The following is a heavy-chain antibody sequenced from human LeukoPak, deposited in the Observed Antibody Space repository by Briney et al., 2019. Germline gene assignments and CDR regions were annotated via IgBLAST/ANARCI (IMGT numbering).Heavy chain of an antibody. CDR1: GGSISSSSYY. CDR2: IYYSGGT. D-gene: IGHD3-22*01. J-gene: IGHJ4*02. CDR3: ARGRGYYDSSGYYNRYYFDY. Sequence: SETLSLTCTVSGGSISSSSYYWGWIRQPPGKGLEWIGSIYYSGGTYYNPSLKSRVTISVDTSKNQFSLKLSSVTAADTAVCYCARGRGYYDSSGYYNRYYFDYWGQGNLVTVSS. V-gene: IGHV4-39*07.